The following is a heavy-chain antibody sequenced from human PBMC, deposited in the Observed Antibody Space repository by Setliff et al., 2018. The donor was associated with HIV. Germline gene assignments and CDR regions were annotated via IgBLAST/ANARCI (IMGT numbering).Heavy chain of an antibody. CDR1: GGSISSDDYY. CDR3: ARGVARQVVIGRWFDP. V-gene: IGHV4-39*07. Sequence: SETLSLTCTVSGGSISSDDYYWSWIRQPPGKGLEWIGSLFYTGSTYYKSSLASRLTMSIETSRNQFSLNLNSVTAADTAIYYCARGVARQVVIGRWFDPWGQGTPVTVSS. CDR2: LFYTGST. D-gene: IGHD2-21*01. J-gene: IGHJ5*02.